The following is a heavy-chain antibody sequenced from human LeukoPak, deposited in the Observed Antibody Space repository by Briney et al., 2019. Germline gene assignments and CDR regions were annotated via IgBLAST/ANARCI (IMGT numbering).Heavy chain of an antibody. D-gene: IGHD3-10*01. CDR2: VSGSGGST. Sequence: GGSLRLSCAASGFTFSSYAMSWVRQAPGKGLEWLSAVSGSGGSTYYADSVKGRFTISRDNSKNTLYVQMNSLRAEDTAIYYCAKDRYGSGSYYFDYWGQGTLVTVSS. CDR3: AKDRYGSGSYYFDY. CDR1: GFTFSSYA. J-gene: IGHJ4*02. V-gene: IGHV3-23*01.